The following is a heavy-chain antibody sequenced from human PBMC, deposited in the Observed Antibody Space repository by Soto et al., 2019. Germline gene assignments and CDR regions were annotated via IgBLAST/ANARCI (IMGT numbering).Heavy chain of an antibody. V-gene: IGHV2-70*01. CDR1: GFSLSTSGMC. CDR2: IDWDDDK. J-gene: IGHJ6*02. CDR3: ARLTTNPYSHYYYYGMDV. D-gene: IGHD4-17*01. Sequence: SGPTLVNPTQTLTLTCTFSGFSLSTSGMCVSWIRQPPGKALEWLALIDWDDDKYYSTSLKTRLTISKDTSKNQVVLTMTNMDPVDTATYYCARLTTNPYSHYYYYGMDVWGQGTTVTVSS.